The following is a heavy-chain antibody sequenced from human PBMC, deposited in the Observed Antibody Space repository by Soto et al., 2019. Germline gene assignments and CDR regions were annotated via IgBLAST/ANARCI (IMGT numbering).Heavy chain of an antibody. CDR3: ARLIGNSWLDS. CDR2: TYYRSKWYN. D-gene: IGHD2-8*01. CDR1: GDSVSSNSVV. J-gene: IGHJ5*01. Sequence: SQTLSLTCAISGDSVSSNSVVWNWIRQSPSRGLEWLGRTYYRSKWYNDYAVSVEGRITINPDTSNNQVSLQLNSVTPDDTAVYYCARLIGNSWLDSWGQGTLVTVSS. V-gene: IGHV6-1*01.